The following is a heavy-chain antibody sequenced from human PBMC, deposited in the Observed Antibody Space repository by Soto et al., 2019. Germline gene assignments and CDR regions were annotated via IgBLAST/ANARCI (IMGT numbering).Heavy chain of an antibody. CDR3: ARDIAAAAGFYYYYGMDV. CDR1: GEDFNSFV. D-gene: IGHD6-25*01. J-gene: IGHJ6*02. Sequence: QVQLVQSGAEVKKPGSSVKVSCKASGEDFNSFVISWVRQAPGQGLEWMGAIIPIFATPKYAQKFQGRVTLSADDSTSTAYMELSSLTSEDTAIYYCARDIAAAAGFYYYYGMDVWGQGTTVIVSS. CDR2: IIPIFATP. V-gene: IGHV1-69*01.